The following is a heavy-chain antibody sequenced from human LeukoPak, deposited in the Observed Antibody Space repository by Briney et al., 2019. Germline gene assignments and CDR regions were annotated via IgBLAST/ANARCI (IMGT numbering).Heavy chain of an antibody. D-gene: IGHD3-9*01. CDR2: INPNSGGT. CDR3: ARESQWVRYFDSGGFDP. J-gene: IGHJ5*02. Sequence: VSVKVSCKASGYTFTGYYMHWVRQAPGQGLEWMGWINPNSGGTNYAQKFQGRVTMTRDTSISTAYMELSRLRSDDTAVYYCARESQWVRYFDSGGFDPWGQGTLVTVSS. V-gene: IGHV1-2*02. CDR1: GYTFTGYY.